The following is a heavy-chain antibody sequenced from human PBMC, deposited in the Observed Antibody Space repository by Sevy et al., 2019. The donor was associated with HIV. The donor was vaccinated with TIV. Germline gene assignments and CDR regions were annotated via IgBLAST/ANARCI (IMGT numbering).Heavy chain of an antibody. CDR2: IFHSGNT. CDR1: GGSISTDLYS. V-gene: IGHV4-30-2*01. Sequence: SETLSLTCAVSGGSISTDLYSWNWIRQPPGKGLEWIGYIFHSGNTYYNPSLKSRVTISIDRSKNQFSLNLSSVTAADTAVYYCARSSSDYPYHFDYWGQGTLVTVSS. J-gene: IGHJ4*02. CDR3: ARSSSDYPYHFDY. D-gene: IGHD4-17*01.